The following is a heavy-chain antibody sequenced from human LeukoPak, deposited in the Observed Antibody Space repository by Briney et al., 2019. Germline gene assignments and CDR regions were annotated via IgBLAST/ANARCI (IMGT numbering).Heavy chain of an antibody. Sequence: SETLSLTCAVYGGSFSGYYWSWIRQPPGKGREWIGEFNHSGSTNYNPSLKSRVTISVDTSKNQFSLKLSSVTAADTAVYYCARGNSDGGYYYDSSGYFDYWGQGTLVTVSS. J-gene: IGHJ4*02. CDR1: GGSFSGYY. CDR2: FNHSGST. V-gene: IGHV4-34*01. CDR3: ARGNSDGGYYYDSSGYFDY. D-gene: IGHD3-22*01.